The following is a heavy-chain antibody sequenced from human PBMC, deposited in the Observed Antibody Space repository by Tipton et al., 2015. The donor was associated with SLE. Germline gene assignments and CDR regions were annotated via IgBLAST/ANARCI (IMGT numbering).Heavy chain of an antibody. CDR2: IYRSGST. CDR3: ARAPGPGGSFGI. D-gene: IGHD1-1*01. V-gene: IGHV4-38-2*01. Sequence: TLSLTCVVSGYSIRSGYHWGWIRQPPGKGLEWIGSIYRSGSTYYNPSLKSRVTISVDTSKNQFSLNLRSVTATDTAVYYCARAPGPGGSFGIWGQGTMVTV. J-gene: IGHJ3*02. CDR1: GYSIRSGYH.